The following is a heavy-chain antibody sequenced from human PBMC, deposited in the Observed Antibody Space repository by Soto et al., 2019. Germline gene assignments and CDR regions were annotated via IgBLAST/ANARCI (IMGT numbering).Heavy chain of an antibody. J-gene: IGHJ4*02. CDR2: IYYSGST. CDR1: GGSISSGGYY. D-gene: IGHD3-10*01. V-gene: IGHV4-31*03. CDR3: ASVVRGVIITFDYFDY. Sequence: QVQLQESGPGLVKPSQTLSLTCTVSGGSISSGGYYWSWIRQHPGKGLEWIGYIYYSGSTYYNPSLKSRVTISVDTSKNQFSLKLSSVTAADMAVYYCASVVRGVIITFDYFDYWGQGTLVTVSS.